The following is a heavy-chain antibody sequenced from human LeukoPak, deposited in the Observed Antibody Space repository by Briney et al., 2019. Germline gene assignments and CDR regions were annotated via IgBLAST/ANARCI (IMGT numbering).Heavy chain of an antibody. V-gene: IGHV4-59*08. D-gene: IGHD1-26*01. CDR3: ARHIVGAIYYYGMDV. Sequence: PSETLSLTCTVSGGSISSYYWSWIRQPPGKGLEWIGYIYYSGSTNYNPSLKSRVTISVDSSKNQFSLKLSSVTATDTAVYYCARHIVGAIYYYGMDVWGQGTTVTVSS. CDR2: IYYSGST. J-gene: IGHJ6*02. CDR1: GGSISSYY.